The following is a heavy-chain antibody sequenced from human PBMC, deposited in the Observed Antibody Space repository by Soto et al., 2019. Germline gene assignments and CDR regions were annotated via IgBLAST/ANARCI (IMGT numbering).Heavy chain of an antibody. CDR3: ARDGAYCGGDCYPDAFDI. V-gene: IGHV3-11*06. CDR2: ISSSSSYT. D-gene: IGHD2-21*02. CDR1: GFTFSDYY. Sequence: LRLSCAASGFTFSDYYMSWIRQAPGKGLEWVSYISSSSSYTNYADSVKGRFTISRDNAKNSLYLQMNSLRAEDTAVYYCARDGAYCGGDCYPDAFDIWGQGTMVTVSS. J-gene: IGHJ3*02.